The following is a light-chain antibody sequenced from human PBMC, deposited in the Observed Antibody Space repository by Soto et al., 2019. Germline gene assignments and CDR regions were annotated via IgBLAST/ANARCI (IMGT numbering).Light chain of an antibody. J-gene: IGLJ1*01. CDR3: SSYTGGNPSYV. V-gene: IGLV2-14*01. Sequence: QSALTQPASVSGSPGQSITISCTGTSSDVGGYNYVSWYQQHPGKAPKLMIYEVSNRPSGVSNRFSGSKSGHTASLTISGLQAEDEADYYCSSYTGGNPSYVFGTGTKVTVL. CDR2: EVS. CDR1: SSDVGGYNY.